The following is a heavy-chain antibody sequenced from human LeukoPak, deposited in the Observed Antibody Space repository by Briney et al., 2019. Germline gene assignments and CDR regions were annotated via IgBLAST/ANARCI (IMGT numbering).Heavy chain of an antibody. CDR2: ISSSGSII. CDR1: GFTFSSYE. V-gene: IGHV3-48*03. CDR3: AELGITMTGGV. J-gene: IGHJ6*04. D-gene: IGHD3-10*02. Sequence: GGSLRLSCAASGFTFSSYEMNWVRQAPGKGLEWVSYISSSGSIIYYADSVKGRFTISRDNAKNSLYLQMNSLRAEDTAVYYCAELGITMTGGVWGKGTTVTVSS.